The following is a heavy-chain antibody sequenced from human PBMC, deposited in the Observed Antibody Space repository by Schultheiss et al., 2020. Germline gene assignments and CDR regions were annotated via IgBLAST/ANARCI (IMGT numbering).Heavy chain of an antibody. D-gene: IGHD5-24*01. V-gene: IGHV3-7*01. Sequence: GGSLRLSCVASGFTFSSYWMSWVRQAPGKGLEWVANIKQDGSEKNYVDSVKGRFTMSRDNAKNSLFLQMSSLRAEDTAVYYCERDRDDYYYMDVWGKGTTVTVSS. CDR3: ERDRDDYYYMDV. J-gene: IGHJ6*03. CDR2: IKQDGSEK. CDR1: GFTFSSYW.